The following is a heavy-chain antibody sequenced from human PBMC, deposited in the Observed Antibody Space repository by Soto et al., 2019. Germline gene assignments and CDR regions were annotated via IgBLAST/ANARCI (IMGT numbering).Heavy chain of an antibody. Sequence: ASVKVSCKAPRDTFTSYYINCVRQAPGQGLEWMGVINPHGGSTAYAQKFKGRVTLTRDTSASTVYMEVSSLTSEDTAMYYCARSSGGNFGIIIEGTNWFAPWGRGTLVTVSS. J-gene: IGHJ5*02. CDR1: RDTFTSYY. D-gene: IGHD1-26*01. CDR2: INPHGGST. V-gene: IGHV1-46*01. CDR3: ARSSGGNFGIIIEGTNWFAP.